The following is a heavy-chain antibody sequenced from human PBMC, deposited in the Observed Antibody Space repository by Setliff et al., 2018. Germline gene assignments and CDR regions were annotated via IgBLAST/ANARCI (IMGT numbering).Heavy chain of an antibody. Sequence: PSETLSLTCSVSGGSVSSGSYYWGWIRQPPGKGLEWIGSIFHSGTTYYNPSLKSRITMSVDTSMNQLSLRLSSVTAADTAVYYWERHLTYYYESVVYHYDSRSYYYRHVWGKGTRVTVAS. CDR3: ERHLTYYYESVVYHYDSRSYYYRHV. J-gene: IGHJ6*03. V-gene: IGHV4-39*01. CDR2: IFHSGTT. D-gene: IGHD3-22*01. CDR1: GGSVSSGSYY.